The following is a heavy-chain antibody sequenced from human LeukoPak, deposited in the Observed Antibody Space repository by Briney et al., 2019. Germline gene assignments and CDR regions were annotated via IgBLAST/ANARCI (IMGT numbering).Heavy chain of an antibody. J-gene: IGHJ1*01. V-gene: IGHV3-48*01. Sequence: GGSLRLSCAASGFTFSSYSMNWVRQAPGKGLEWGSYISSSSSTIYYADSVKGRFTISRDNAKNSLYLQMNSLRAEDTAVYYCARALSGSRAEYFQHWGQGTLVTVSS. CDR1: GFTFSSYS. CDR2: ISSSSSTI. D-gene: IGHD3-10*01. CDR3: ARALSGSRAEYFQH.